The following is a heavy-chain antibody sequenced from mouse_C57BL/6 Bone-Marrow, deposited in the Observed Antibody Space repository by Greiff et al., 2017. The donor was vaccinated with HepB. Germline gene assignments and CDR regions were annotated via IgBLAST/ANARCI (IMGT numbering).Heavy chain of an antibody. J-gene: IGHJ1*03. Sequence: QVQLQQSGAELVKPGASVKISCKASGYAFSSYWMNWVKQRPGKGLEWIGQIYPGDGDTNYNGKFKGKATLTADKSSITAYMQLSSLTSEDSAVYFCATFYYGSSGWYFDVWGTGTTVTVSS. CDR2: IYPGDGDT. V-gene: IGHV1-80*01. CDR3: ATFYYGSSGWYFDV. D-gene: IGHD1-1*01. CDR1: GYAFSSYW.